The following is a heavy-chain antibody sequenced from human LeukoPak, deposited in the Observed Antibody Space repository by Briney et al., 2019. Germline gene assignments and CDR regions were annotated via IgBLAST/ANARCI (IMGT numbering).Heavy chain of an antibody. D-gene: IGHD3-10*01. V-gene: IGHV4-61*01. Sequence: SETLSLTCTVSGGSISSSSYYWGWIRQPPGKGLEWIGYIYYSGSTNYNPSLKSRATISVDTSKNQFSLKLSSVTAADTAVYYCARDRRSDDAFDIWGQGTMVTVSS. CDR1: GGSISSSSYY. CDR2: IYYSGST. J-gene: IGHJ3*02. CDR3: ARDRRSDDAFDI.